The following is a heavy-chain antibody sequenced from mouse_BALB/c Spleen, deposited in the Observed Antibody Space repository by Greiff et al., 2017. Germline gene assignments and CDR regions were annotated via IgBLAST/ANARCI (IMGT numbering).Heavy chain of an antibody. D-gene: IGHD1-1*01. CDR2: ISSGGSYT. CDR1: GFTFSSYA. Sequence: EVQLVESGGGLVKPGGSLKLSCAASGFTFSSYAMSWVRQSPEKRLEWVAEISSGGSYTYYPDTVTGRFTISRDNAKNTLYLEMSSLRSEDTAMYYCARAATVVAEGYFDVWGAGTTVTVSS. J-gene: IGHJ1*01. CDR3: ARAATVVAEGYFDV. V-gene: IGHV5-9-4*01.